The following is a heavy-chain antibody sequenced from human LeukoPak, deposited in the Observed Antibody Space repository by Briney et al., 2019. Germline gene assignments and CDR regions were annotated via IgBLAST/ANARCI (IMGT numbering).Heavy chain of an antibody. V-gene: IGHV3-30*14. J-gene: IGHJ4*02. Sequence: AGGSLRLSCAASGFTFSSYAMHWVRQAPGKGLEWVAVISYDGSNKYYADSVNGRFTISRDNSKNTLYLQMNSLRAEDTAMYYCATDIVATGDYWGQGTLVTVSS. CDR2: ISYDGSNK. CDR1: GFTFSSYA. D-gene: IGHD5-12*01. CDR3: ATDIVATGDY.